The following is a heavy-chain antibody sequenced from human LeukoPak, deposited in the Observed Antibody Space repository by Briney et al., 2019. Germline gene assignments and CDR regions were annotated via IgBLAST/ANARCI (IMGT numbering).Heavy chain of an antibody. CDR3: ARGYYMGYGSGNYPENFDS. J-gene: IGHJ4*02. CDR1: GGSISSYY. V-gene: IGHV4-59*01. CDR2: IYYSGST. D-gene: IGHD3-10*01. Sequence: SETLSLTCTVPGGSISSYYWSWIRQAPGKGLGWIGYIYYSGSTNYNPSLKSRVTISVDTSKNQFSLKLSSVTAADTAVYYCARGYYMGYGSGNYPENFDSWGQGTLITVSS.